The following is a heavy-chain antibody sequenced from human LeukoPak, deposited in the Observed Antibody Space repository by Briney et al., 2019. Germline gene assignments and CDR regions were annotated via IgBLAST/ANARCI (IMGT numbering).Heavy chain of an antibody. V-gene: IGHV3-21*01. Sequence: PGGSLRLSCAASRFTFSSYSMNWVRQAPGKGLEWVSSISSSSSYIYYADSVKGRFTISRDNAKNSLYLQMNSLRAEDTAVYYCARDAPLLSFPPDAFDIWGQGTMVTVSS. D-gene: IGHD2/OR15-2a*01. CDR3: ARDAPLLSFPPDAFDI. CDR1: RFTFSSYS. CDR2: ISSSSSYI. J-gene: IGHJ3*02.